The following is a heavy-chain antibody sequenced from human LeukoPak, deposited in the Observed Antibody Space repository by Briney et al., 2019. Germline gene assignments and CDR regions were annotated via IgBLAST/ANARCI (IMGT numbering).Heavy chain of an antibody. D-gene: IGHD1-26*01. V-gene: IGHV3-21*01. CDR3: ARDRVGGSYYNYYYYMDV. CDR1: GFTFSSYS. Sequence: GGSLRLSCAASGFTFSSYSMNWVRQAPGKGLEWVSSISSSSSYIYYADSVKGRFTISRDNAKNSLYLQMNSLRAEDTAVYYCARDRVGGSYYNYYYYMDVWGKGTTVTVSS. CDR2: ISSSSSYI. J-gene: IGHJ6*03.